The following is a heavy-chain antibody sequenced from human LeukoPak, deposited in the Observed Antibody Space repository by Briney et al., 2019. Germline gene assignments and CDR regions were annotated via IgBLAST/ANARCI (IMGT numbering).Heavy chain of an antibody. V-gene: IGHV3-48*03. D-gene: IGHD3-10*01. J-gene: IGHJ4*02. Sequence: PGGSLRLSCAASGFTFSTYEMNWVRQAPGKGLEWVSYIGTRGSAIYYADSVKGRFTISRDDAKNSLYLQMNSLRAEDTAVYYCARGLYYGSGSYSWVYWGQGTLVTVSS. CDR1: GFTFSTYE. CDR3: ARGLYYGSGSYSWVY. CDR2: IGTRGSAI.